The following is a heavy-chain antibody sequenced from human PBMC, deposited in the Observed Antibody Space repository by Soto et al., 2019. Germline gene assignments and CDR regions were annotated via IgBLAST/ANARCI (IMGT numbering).Heavy chain of an antibody. CDR3: ASYHYLDLWTGSRHYMDV. CDR2: INHRVTT. CDR1: GGSLSGYY. Sequence: QVHLEQWGAGLLNPSETLSLTCAVYGGSLSGYYWSWVRQSPGKGLEWIGEINHRVTTNYNPSLKTRVTISADTSKPQFSLRLSSVTAADSAVYYCASYHYLDLWTGSRHYMDVWGRGTTVTVSS. V-gene: IGHV4-34*01. J-gene: IGHJ6*03. D-gene: IGHD3-9*01.